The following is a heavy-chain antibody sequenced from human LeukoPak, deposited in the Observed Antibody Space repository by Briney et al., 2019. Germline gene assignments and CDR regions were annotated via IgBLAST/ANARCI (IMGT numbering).Heavy chain of an antibody. V-gene: IGHV1-18*01. CDR2: ISVYNGNA. Sequence: ASVKVSCKASGYSFTTYGINWVRQAPGQGLEWLGWISVYNGNAKYPQKFQGRVTMTTDTSTSTAYMELRSVRSDDTAVYYCARGSVAVRPGWFDPWGQGTLVIVSS. CDR3: ARGSVAVRPGWFDP. D-gene: IGHD6-6*01. CDR1: GYSFTTYG. J-gene: IGHJ5*02.